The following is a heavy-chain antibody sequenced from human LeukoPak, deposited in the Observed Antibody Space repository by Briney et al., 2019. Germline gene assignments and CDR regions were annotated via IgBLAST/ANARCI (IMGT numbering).Heavy chain of an antibody. Sequence: GGSLDSPVQTLDSPSVNYCMQWICRAPGKGLEWVGFTKNKTNRGTTEYAASVKGRSTISRDDSKSIAYLQMNSLKTEDTAVYYYTRAREIGASVKDYWGQGTLVTVSS. D-gene: IGHD4-23*01. CDR1: DSPSVNYC. CDR2: TKNKTNRGTT. V-gene: IGHV3-22*01. J-gene: IGHJ4*02. CDR3: TRAREIGASVKDY.